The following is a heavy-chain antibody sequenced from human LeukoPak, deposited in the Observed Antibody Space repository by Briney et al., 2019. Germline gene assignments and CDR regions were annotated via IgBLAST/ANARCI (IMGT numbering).Heavy chain of an antibody. CDR1: GGTFSSYA. CDR3: ARDTVTTDYFDY. V-gene: IGHV1-69*04. CDR2: IIPILGIA. D-gene: IGHD4-11*01. Sequence: SVKVSCKASGGTFSSYAISWVRQAPGQGPEWMGRIIPILGIANYAQKFQGRVTITADKSTSTAYMELSSLRSEDTAVYYCARDTVTTDYFDYWGQGTLVTVSS. J-gene: IGHJ4*02.